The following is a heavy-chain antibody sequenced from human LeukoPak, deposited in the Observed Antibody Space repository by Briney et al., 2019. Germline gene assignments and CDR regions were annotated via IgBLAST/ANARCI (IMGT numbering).Heavy chain of an antibody. Sequence: SETLSLTCAVYGGSFSGYYWSWIRQPPGKGLEWIGEINHSGSTNYNPSLKSRVTISVDTSKNQFSLKLSSVTAADTAVYYCASDYGDFDDAFDIWGQGSMVTVSS. CDR3: ASDYGDFDDAFDI. J-gene: IGHJ3*02. CDR2: INHSGST. CDR1: GGSFSGYY. D-gene: IGHD4-17*01. V-gene: IGHV4-34*01.